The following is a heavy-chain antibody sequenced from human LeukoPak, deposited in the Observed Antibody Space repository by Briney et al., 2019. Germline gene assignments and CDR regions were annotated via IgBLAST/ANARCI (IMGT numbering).Heavy chain of an antibody. V-gene: IGHV4-4*07. J-gene: IGHJ6*02. CDR2: MYTSGTT. CDR3: ARDQGCYYGVDV. Sequence: SETLSLTCTVSGGSISTHDWSWIRQPAGKGLEWIGRMYTSGTTKYNPSLKSRVTMSVDTSNNQFSLKVSSVTAADTAVYYCARDQGCYYGVDVGGQGKKVTVSS. D-gene: IGHD6-19*01. CDR1: GGSISTHD.